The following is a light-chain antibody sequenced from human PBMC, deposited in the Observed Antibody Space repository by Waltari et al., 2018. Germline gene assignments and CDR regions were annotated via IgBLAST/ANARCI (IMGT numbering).Light chain of an antibody. CDR1: QSVLYSSNNTNF. CDR2: WAS. CDR3: QQYYNTLWT. J-gene: IGKJ1*01. Sequence: DIVMTQSPDSLAVSLGERATINCKSSQSVLYSSNNTNFLAWYQQKPGQPPKLLIYWASTRESGVPDRFSGSGSGTDFTLTISSLQAEDVAVYYCQQYYNTLWTFGQGTKVEIK. V-gene: IGKV4-1*01.